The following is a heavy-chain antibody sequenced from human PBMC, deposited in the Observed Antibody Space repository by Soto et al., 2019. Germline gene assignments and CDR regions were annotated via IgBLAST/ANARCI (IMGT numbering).Heavy chain of an antibody. CDR1: GYTFTSYH. CDR2: MNPNSGNT. D-gene: IGHD6-19*01. J-gene: IGHJ4*02. V-gene: IGHV1-8*01. Sequence: QVQLVQSGAEVKKPGASVKVSCKASGYTFTSYHVNWVRQATGQGLEWMGWMNPNSGNTGYAQKFQGRVTMTRNTSISTAYMELSSLRSEDTAVYYCARDRSSCWYVDYWGQGTLVTVSS. CDR3: ARDRSSCWYVDY.